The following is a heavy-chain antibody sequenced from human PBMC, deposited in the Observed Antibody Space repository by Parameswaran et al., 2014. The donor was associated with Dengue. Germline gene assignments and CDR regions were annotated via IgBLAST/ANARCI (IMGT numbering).Heavy chain of an antibody. J-gene: IGHJ3*02. V-gene: IGHV1-18*01. Sequence: WVRQAPGQGLEWMGWISAYNGNTNYAQKLQGRVTMTTDTSTSTAYMELRSLRSDDTAVYYCARGGRNYDILTGYSWDAFDIWGQGTMVTVSS. CDR2: ISAYNGNT. CDR3: ARGGRNYDILTGYSWDAFDI. D-gene: IGHD3-9*01.